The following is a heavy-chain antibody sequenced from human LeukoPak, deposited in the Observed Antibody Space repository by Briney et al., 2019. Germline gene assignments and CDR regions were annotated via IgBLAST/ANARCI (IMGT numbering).Heavy chain of an antibody. D-gene: IGHD4-17*01. Sequence: GRSLRLSCAASGFTFSSYALHWVRQAPGKGLEWVAVISCDGSNKYYADSVKGRFTISRDNSKNTLYLQMNSLRAEDTAVYYCARDDLDDYGDYNPDYWGQGTLVTVSS. V-gene: IGHV3-30-3*01. J-gene: IGHJ4*02. CDR1: GFTFSSYA. CDR2: ISCDGSNK. CDR3: ARDDLDDYGDYNPDY.